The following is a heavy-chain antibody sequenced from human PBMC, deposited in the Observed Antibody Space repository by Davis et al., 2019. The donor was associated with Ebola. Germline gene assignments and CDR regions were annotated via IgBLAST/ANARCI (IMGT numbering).Heavy chain of an antibody. CDR3: ARQGTTSWDS. CDR1: GYSFTSYW. D-gene: IGHD2-2*01. Sequence: KVSCKASGYSFTSYWIVWVRQMPGKGLEWMGIIYTGDSDTRYSPSFRGQVTISADKSLRTAYLHWNSLKASDTATYYCARQGTTSWDSWGQGTLVTVSS. J-gene: IGHJ4*02. V-gene: IGHV5-51*01. CDR2: IYTGDSDT.